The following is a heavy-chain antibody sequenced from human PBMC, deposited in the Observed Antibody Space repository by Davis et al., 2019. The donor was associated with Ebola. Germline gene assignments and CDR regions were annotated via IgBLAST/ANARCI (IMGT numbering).Heavy chain of an antibody. V-gene: IGHV4-4*07. CDR3: AREPTDYYDSSGYVPFDAFDI. J-gene: IGHJ3*02. Sequence: PSETLFLTCTVSGGSISSYYWSWIRQPAGKGLEWIGRIYTSGSTNYNPSLKSRVTMSVDTSKNQFSLKLSSVTAADTAVYYCAREPTDYYDSSGYVPFDAFDIWGQGTMVTVSS. D-gene: IGHD3-22*01. CDR1: GGSISSYY. CDR2: IYTSGST.